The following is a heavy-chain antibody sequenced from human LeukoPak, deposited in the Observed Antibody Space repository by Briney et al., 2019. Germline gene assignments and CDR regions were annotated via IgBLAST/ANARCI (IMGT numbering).Heavy chain of an antibody. Sequence: PSETLSLTCTVSGGSISSYYWSWIRQPPGKGLEWIGYIYYSGSTNYNPSLKSRVTISVDTSKNQFSLKLSSVTAADTAVYYCARLKVLLWFGELFHYGMDVWGQGTTVTVSS. CDR3: ARLKVLLWFGELFHYGMDV. V-gene: IGHV4-59*08. J-gene: IGHJ6*02. D-gene: IGHD3-10*01. CDR1: GGSISSYY. CDR2: IYYSGST.